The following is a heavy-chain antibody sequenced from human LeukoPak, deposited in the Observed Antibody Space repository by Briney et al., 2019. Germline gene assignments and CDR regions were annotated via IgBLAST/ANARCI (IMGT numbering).Heavy chain of an antibody. CDR3: ARVKRPGFSGYAGFDY. Sequence: ASVKVCCKTSGYTFTTYGITWVRQAPGQGLEWMGWISPYNGNTNYAQKFQGRVTMTTDTSTNTAYTELRSLISDDTAVYYCARVKRPGFSGYAGFDYWGQGTPVTVSS. D-gene: IGHD5-12*01. J-gene: IGHJ4*02. V-gene: IGHV1-18*01. CDR1: GYTFTTYG. CDR2: ISPYNGNT.